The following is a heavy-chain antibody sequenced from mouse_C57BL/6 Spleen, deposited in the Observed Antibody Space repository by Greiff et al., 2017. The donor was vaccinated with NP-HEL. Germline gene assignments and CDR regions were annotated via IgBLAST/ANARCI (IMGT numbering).Heavy chain of an antibody. J-gene: IGHJ3*01. V-gene: IGHV1-15*01. D-gene: IGHD1-1*01. Sequence: VQLVESGAELVRPGASVTLSCKASGYTFTDYEMHWVKQTPVHGLEWIGAIDPETGGTAYNQKFKGKAILTADKSSSTAYMELRSLTSEDSAVYYCTRGFTTVVPFAYWGQGTLVTVSA. CDR3: TRGFTTVVPFAY. CDR1: GYTFTDYE. CDR2: IDPETGGT.